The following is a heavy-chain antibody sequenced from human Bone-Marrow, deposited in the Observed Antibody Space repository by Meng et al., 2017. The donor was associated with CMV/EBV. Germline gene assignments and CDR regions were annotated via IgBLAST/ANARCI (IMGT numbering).Heavy chain of an antibody. J-gene: IGHJ3*02. Sequence: GESLKISCAASGFSFSDYSMNWVRQAPGKGLEWVLYISSSSSKIYYADSVKGRFTISRDNAKNSLYLQMNSLRAEDTAVYYCAREDLNYDFWSGYRTATFDIWGQGTIVTVS. CDR3: AREDLNYDFWSGYRTATFDI. CDR1: GFSFSDYS. V-gene: IGHV3-48*04. D-gene: IGHD3-3*01. CDR2: ISSSSSKI.